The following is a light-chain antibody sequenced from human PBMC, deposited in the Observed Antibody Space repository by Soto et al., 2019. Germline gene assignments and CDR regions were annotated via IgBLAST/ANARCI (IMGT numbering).Light chain of an antibody. CDR1: QSVTSSY. CDR3: QQYGNSPLT. J-gene: IGKJ4*01. CDR2: GAS. V-gene: IGKV3-20*01. Sequence: EIVLTQSPGTLSLSPGERATLSCRASQSVTSSYLAWYQQKPGQAPRLLIYGASSRATGIPDRFSGSGSGTHCTLTISRLEPEDCAVYYCQQYGNSPLTFGGGTKVEIK.